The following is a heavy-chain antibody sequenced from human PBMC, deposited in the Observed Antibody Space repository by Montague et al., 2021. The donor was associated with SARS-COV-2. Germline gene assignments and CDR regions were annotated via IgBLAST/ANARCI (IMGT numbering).Heavy chain of an antibody. CDR3: ARGAGYSSSWYLAFEI. CDR2: IYYSGST. Sequence: SETLSLTCTVSGYSISSGYYWGWIRQPPGKGLEWIGYIYYSGSTNYNPSLKSRVTISVDTSKNQFSLKLSSVTAADTAVYYCARGAGYSSSWYLAFEIWGQGTMVTVSS. CDR1: GYSISSGYY. V-gene: IGHV4-61*01. J-gene: IGHJ3*02. D-gene: IGHD6-13*01.